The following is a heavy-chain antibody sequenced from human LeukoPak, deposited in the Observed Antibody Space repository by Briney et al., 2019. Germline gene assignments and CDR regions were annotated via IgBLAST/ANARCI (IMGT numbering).Heavy chain of an antibody. J-gene: IGHJ4*02. CDR3: ARDLHTAMVSDRFDY. Sequence: ASVKVSCKASGGTFSSYAISWVRQAPGQGLEWMGRIIPILGIANYAQKFQGRVTITADKSTSTAYMELSSLRSEDTAVYYCARDLHTAMVSDRFDYWGQGTLVTVSS. CDR2: IIPILGIA. CDR1: GGTFSSYA. D-gene: IGHD5-18*01. V-gene: IGHV1-69*04.